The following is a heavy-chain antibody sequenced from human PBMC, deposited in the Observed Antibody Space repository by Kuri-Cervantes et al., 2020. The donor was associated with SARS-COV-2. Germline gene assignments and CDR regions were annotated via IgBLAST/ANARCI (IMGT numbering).Heavy chain of an antibody. J-gene: IGHJ3*02. Sequence: SETLSLTCTVSGGSISSGDYYWSWIRQPPGRGLEWIGYIYYSGSTYYNPSLKSRVTISVDTSKNQFSLKLSSVTAADTAVYYCARAPFEGDASDIWGQGTMVTVSS. V-gene: IGHV4-30-4*08. D-gene: IGHD3-9*01. CDR1: GGSISSGDYY. CDR3: ARAPFEGDASDI. CDR2: IYYSGST.